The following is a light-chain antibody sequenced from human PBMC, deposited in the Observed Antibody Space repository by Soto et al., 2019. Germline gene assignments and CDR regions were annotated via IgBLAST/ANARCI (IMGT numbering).Light chain of an antibody. V-gene: IGKV1-5*01. CDR1: QRVSTW. Sequence: DLQMTQSPSTLSACVGVGVTITGSTSQRVSTWLSWYQQKPGKGPKLLIADDSSLETGVPSRFSGSGSGTEFTLTINRLPPEEFATHYCQQYKSYWRFGYRSKV. CDR3: QQYKSYWR. CDR2: DDS. J-gene: IGKJ1*01.